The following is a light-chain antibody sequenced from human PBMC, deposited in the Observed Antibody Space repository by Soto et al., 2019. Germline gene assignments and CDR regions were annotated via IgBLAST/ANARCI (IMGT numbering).Light chain of an antibody. CDR3: ATWDDSLSGVV. Sequence: QPVLTQPPSASGTPGQRVTISCSGSSSNIGSNYVYWYQQLPGTAPKLLIYTNNQRPSGVPDRFSGSKSGTSASLAISGLRSGDEAAYYCATWDDSLSGVVFGGGTKLTVL. J-gene: IGLJ2*01. CDR2: TNN. CDR1: SSNIGSNY. V-gene: IGLV1-47*02.